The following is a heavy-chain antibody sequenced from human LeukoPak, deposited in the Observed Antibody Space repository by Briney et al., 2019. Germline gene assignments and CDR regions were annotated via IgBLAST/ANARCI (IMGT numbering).Heavy chain of an antibody. CDR3: ARLRDYYDSSGPQI. CDR2: ISSSSSTI. Sequence: GGSLRLSCAASGFTFSDYYMSWIRQAPGKGLEWVSYISSSSSTIYYADSVKGRFTISRDNAKNSLYLQMNSLRAEDTAVYYCARLRDYYDSSGPQIWGQGTMVTVSS. CDR1: GFTFSDYY. D-gene: IGHD3-22*01. J-gene: IGHJ3*02. V-gene: IGHV3-11*04.